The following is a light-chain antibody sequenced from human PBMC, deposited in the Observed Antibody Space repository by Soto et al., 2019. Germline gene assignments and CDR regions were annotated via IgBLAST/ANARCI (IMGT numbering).Light chain of an antibody. Sequence: EIVLTQSPATLSLSPGGRATLSCRAGQSISSHLAWYQQKPGQAPRLLMYDVSNRATDIPARFSGSGSGTDFTLTISSLEPEDFAVYYCQQRPNWQLTFGGGTKVEIK. CDR3: QQRPNWQLT. J-gene: IGKJ4*01. CDR1: QSISSH. V-gene: IGKV3-11*01. CDR2: DVS.